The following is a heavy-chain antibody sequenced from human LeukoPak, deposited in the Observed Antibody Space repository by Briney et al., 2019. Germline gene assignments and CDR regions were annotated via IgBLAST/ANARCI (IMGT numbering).Heavy chain of an antibody. CDR1: GYTFTSYG. J-gene: IGHJ4*02. D-gene: IGHD1-26*01. CDR3: ARVEVVGATNPPFDY. V-gene: IGHV1-18*01. CDR2: ISAYNGNT. Sequence: ASVKVSCKASGYTFTSYGISWVRQAPGQGLEWMGWISAYNGNTNYAQKLQGRVTMTTDTSTSTAYMELRSLRSDDTAVYYCARVEVVGATNPPFDYRGQGTLVTVSS.